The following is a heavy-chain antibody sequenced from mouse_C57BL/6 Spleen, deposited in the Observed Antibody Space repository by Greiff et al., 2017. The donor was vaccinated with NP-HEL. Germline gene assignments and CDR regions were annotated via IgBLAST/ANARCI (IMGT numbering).Heavy chain of an antibody. Sequence: QVQLQQPGAALVKPGASGKMSCKASGYTFPSYWITWVKQRPGQGLAWIGDIYPGSGSTNYNEKFKSKATLTVDTSSSTAYMQLSSLTSEDSAVYYCASGYYGRSWYFDVWGTGTTVTVSS. D-gene: IGHD1-1*01. J-gene: IGHJ1*03. CDR2: IYPGSGST. CDR3: ASGYYGRSWYFDV. V-gene: IGHV1-55*01. CDR1: GYTFPSYW.